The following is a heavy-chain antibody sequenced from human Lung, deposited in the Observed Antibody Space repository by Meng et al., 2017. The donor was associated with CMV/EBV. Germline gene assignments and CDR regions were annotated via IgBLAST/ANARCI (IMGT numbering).Heavy chain of an antibody. CDR2: ISYDGSNK. Sequence: SCAASGFTFSLFPMHWVRQAPGKGLEWVALISYDGSNKYYADSIRGRFTISRDNSKNALDLQINSLRGEDTAVYFCARGGNWNYFDYWGQGTVVPVSS. CDR1: GFTFSLFP. J-gene: IGHJ4*02. V-gene: IGHV3-30-3*01. CDR3: ARGGNWNYFDY. D-gene: IGHD1-1*01.